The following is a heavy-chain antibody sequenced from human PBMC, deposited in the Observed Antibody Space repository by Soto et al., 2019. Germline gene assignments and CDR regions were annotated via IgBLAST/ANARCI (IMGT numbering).Heavy chain of an antibody. J-gene: IGHJ4*02. Sequence: ASLKVSCKVSGYTLTELSMHWVRQAPGKGLEWMGGFDPEDGETIYAQKFQGRVTMTEDTSTDTAYMELSSLRSEDTAVYYCATQSAKGIYFDYWGQGTLVTVSS. V-gene: IGHV1-24*01. CDR2: FDPEDGET. CDR3: ATQSAKGIYFDY. CDR1: GYTLTELS.